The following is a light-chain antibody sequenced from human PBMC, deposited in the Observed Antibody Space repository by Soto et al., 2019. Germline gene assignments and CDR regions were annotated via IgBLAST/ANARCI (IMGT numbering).Light chain of an antibody. V-gene: IGLV2-8*01. CDR3: QSTTLRASHV. CDR2: EVN. Sequence: QSALTQPPSASGSPGQSVAISCTGTSSDVGGYNYVSWYQQHPGKAPKLMIYEVNKRPSGVPDRFSGSRSGSSASLAIAGLQGDDEADYYCQSTTLRASHVFGTGTKVTVL. CDR1: SSDVGGYNY. J-gene: IGLJ1*01.